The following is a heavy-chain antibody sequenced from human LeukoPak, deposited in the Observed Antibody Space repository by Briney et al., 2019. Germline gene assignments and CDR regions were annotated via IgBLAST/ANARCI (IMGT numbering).Heavy chain of an antibody. D-gene: IGHD3-3*01. V-gene: IGHV3-33*01. J-gene: IGHJ4*02. Sequence: GGSLRLSCAASGFTFSSYGMHWVRQAPGKGLDWVAVIWYDGSNKYYADSVKGRFTISRDNSKNTLYLQMNSLRAEDTAVYYCAVIHDAFDYWGQGTLVTVSS. CDR3: AVIHDAFDY. CDR2: IWYDGSNK. CDR1: GFTFSSYG.